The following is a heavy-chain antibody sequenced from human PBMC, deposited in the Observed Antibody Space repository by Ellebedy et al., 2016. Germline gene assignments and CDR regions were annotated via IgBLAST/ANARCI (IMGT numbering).Heavy chain of an antibody. CDR3: AKDEWVVRGVIPFDYFDY. CDR1: GFTFSSYA. CDR2: ISGSGGST. D-gene: IGHD3-10*01. V-gene: IGHV3-23*01. J-gene: IGHJ4*02. Sequence: GGSLRLSCAASGFTFSSYAMSWVRQAPGKRLEWVSAISGSGGSTYYADSVKGRFTISRDNSKNTLYLQMNSLRAKDTAVYYCAKDEWVVRGVIPFDYFDYWGQGTLVTVSS.